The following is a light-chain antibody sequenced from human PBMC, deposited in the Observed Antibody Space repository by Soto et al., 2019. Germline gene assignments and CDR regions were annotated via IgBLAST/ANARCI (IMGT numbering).Light chain of an antibody. CDR3: QQYNDWPRT. V-gene: IGKV3-15*01. J-gene: IGKJ2*01. CDR1: QSVSSN. Sequence: EIVMTQSPATLSVSPGERATLSCRASQSVSSNLAWYRQKPGQAPRLLIYAASTRATGIPARFGGSGSGTEFTLTISSLQSEDFAVYYCQQYNDWPRTFGQGTKLEIK. CDR2: AAS.